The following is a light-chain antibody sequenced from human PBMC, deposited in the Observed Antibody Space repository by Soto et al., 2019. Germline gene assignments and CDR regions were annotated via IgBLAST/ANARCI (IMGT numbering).Light chain of an antibody. V-gene: IGLV2-14*01. CDR3: TSYTSSSTLV. Sequence: QSALTQPASVSASPRQSIAISCTGTSSDIGGYNYVSWYQQHPGKAPKLMIYEVSNRPSGVSDRFSGSKSGDTASLTISGLQPEDEADYYCTSYTSSSTLVFGTGTKVTVL. J-gene: IGLJ1*01. CDR2: EVS. CDR1: SSDIGGYNY.